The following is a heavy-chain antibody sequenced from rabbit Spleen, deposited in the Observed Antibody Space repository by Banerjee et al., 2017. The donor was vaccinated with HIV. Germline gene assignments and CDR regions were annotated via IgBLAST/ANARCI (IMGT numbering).Heavy chain of an antibody. Sequence: QSLEESGGDLVMPGASLTLTCTASGFSFSSSYYMCWVRQAPGKGLEWIACIAGGSSGSTYYASWATGRFSISKTSSTTVTLQMTSLTAADTATYFCARDNGSSFSTYGMDLWGPGTLVTVS. CDR3: ARDNGSSFSTYGMDL. CDR1: GFSFSSSYY. J-gene: IGHJ6*01. CDR2: IAGGSSGST. V-gene: IGHV1S40*01. D-gene: IGHD8-1*01.